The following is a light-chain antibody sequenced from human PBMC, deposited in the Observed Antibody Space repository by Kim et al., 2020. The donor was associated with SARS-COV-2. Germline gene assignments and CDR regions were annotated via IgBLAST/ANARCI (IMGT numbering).Light chain of an antibody. CDR1: SLRSYY. Sequence: SSELTQDPALSVALGQTVRITCQGDSLRSYYASWYQQKPGQAPIVIIYGKNNRTSGIPDRFSGSSSGNTASLTITGAQAEDEADYYCNSRDTNDNEVIGG. CDR2: GKN. V-gene: IGLV3-19*01. J-gene: IGLJ2*01. CDR3: NSRDTNDNEV.